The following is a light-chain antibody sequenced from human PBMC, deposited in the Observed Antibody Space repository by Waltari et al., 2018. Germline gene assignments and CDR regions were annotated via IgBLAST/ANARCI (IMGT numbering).Light chain of an antibody. CDR3: SSYAGSNNV. J-gene: IGLJ1*01. Sequence: QSALTQPPSASGSPGQSVTISCTGTSSDVGAYKLVSWYQQHPGKAPKLIIYDVSKRPSGVPDRFSGSKSGNTASLTVSGLQAGDEADYYCSSYAGSNNVFGTGTKVTVL. CDR2: DVS. CDR1: SSDVGAYKL. V-gene: IGLV2-8*01.